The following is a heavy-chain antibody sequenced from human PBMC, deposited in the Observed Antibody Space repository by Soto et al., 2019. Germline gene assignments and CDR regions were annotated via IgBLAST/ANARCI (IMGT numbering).Heavy chain of an antibody. V-gene: IGHV3-11*05. D-gene: IGHD1-26*01. Sequence: VQLVESGGGLVKPGGSLRLSCAASGFTFSDHYISWIRQAPGKGLEWVSYISGSSSYTNYADSVKGRFTISRDNAKNSLYLQMNSLRADDTAVYYCARLSGSYSNFDYWGQGTLVTVSS. J-gene: IGHJ4*02. CDR2: ISGSSSYT. CDR3: ARLSGSYSNFDY. CDR1: GFTFSDHY.